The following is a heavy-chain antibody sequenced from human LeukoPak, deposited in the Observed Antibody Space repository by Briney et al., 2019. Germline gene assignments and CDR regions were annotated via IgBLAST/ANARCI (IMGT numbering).Heavy chain of an antibody. Sequence: SGGSLRLSCAASGFTFSAYWMSWVRQAPGKGLEWVANLKQDGSEKYYVDSVKGRFTISRDNAKNSLYLQMNSLRAEDTAVYYCARRGGYYDSSGYLTAQNWFDPWGQGTLVTVSS. V-gene: IGHV3-7*01. CDR2: LKQDGSEK. CDR1: GFTFSAYW. D-gene: IGHD3-22*01. CDR3: ARRGGYYDSSGYLTAQNWFDP. J-gene: IGHJ5*02.